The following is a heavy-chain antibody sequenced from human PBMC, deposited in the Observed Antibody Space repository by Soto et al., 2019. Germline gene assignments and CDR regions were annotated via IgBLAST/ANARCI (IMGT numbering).Heavy chain of an antibody. CDR1: VFTFISYI. Sequence: PVVSLILSCSSSVFTFISYIINWVRQAPGKGLEWVSYISSSSSTIYYADSVKGRFTISRDNAKNSLYLQMNSLRDEDTDVYYCARDKVGANNDDFDIWGKRKMVTVSS. CDR2: ISSSSSTI. J-gene: IGHJ3*02. D-gene: IGHD1-26*01. V-gene: IGHV3-48*02. CDR3: ARDKVGANNDDFDI.